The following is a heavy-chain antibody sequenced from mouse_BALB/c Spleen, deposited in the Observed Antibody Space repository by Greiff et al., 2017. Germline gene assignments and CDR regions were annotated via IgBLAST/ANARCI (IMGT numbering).Heavy chain of an antibody. CDR1: GFTFSSYG. Sequence: EVQLVESGGDLVKPGGSLKLSCAASGFTFSSYGMSWVRQTPDKRLEWVATISSGGSYTYYPDSVKGRFTISRDNAKNTLYLQMSSLKSEDTAMYYCARHGEGNYGAMDYWGQGTSVTVSS. CDR2: ISSGGSYT. CDR3: ARHGEGNYGAMDY. D-gene: IGHD2-1*01. J-gene: IGHJ4*01. V-gene: IGHV5-6*01.